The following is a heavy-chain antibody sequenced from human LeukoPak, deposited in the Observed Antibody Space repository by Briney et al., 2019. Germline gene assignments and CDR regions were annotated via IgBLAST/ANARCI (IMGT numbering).Heavy chain of an antibody. CDR3: ATLLTGGVDY. V-gene: IGHV4-38-2*02. CDR2: IYHSGST. CDR1: GYSISSGYY. Sequence: SDTLSLTCSASGYSISSGYYWGWIRQPPGKGLEWIGNIYHSGSTYYNPSLESRVTISADTSKNQFSLKLSSVTAADTAVYYCATLLTGGVDYWGQGTLVTVSS. D-gene: IGHD7-27*01. J-gene: IGHJ4*02.